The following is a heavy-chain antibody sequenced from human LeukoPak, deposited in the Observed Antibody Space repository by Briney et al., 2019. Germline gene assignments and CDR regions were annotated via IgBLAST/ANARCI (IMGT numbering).Heavy chain of an antibody. Sequence: AAVNVYCKASGYSFINKAMNWVRQAPGQGLEWLGWIHTNTGNPTYAQGFTGRFVFSLDTSVSTAYLDISNLKTEDTAVYYCARGITDFGGGGLFDYWGQGTLVTVSS. V-gene: IGHV7-4-1*02. CDR2: IHTNTGNP. D-gene: IGHD3-16*01. CDR1: GYSFINKA. J-gene: IGHJ4*02. CDR3: ARGITDFGGGGLFDY.